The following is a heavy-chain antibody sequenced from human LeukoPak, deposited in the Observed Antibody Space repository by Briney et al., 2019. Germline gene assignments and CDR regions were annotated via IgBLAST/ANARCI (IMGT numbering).Heavy chain of an antibody. D-gene: IGHD1-26*01. CDR2: ISGSGGST. CDR1: GFTFSTYA. Sequence: PGGSLRLSCAASGFTFSTYAMSWVRQAPGKGLEWVSSISGSGGSTYYADSVKGRFTISRDNSRDTLYLQMNSLRAEDTALYYCTRSMGYDYYYVMDVWGQGTTVTVSS. J-gene: IGHJ6*02. V-gene: IGHV3-23*01. CDR3: TRSMGYDYYYVMDV.